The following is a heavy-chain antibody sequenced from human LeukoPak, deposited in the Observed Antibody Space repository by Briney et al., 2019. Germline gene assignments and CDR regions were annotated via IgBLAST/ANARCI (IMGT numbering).Heavy chain of an antibody. Sequence: GGSLRLSCAASGFAFSDSWMTWIRQAPGKGLEWVAFIKGDGSAKKYVDSVKGRFTISRDNAKNSLFLQMNSLRAEDTAVHYCARDLAYSRLDYWGQGMLVTVSS. CDR1: GFAFSDSW. J-gene: IGHJ4*02. CDR3: ARDLAYSRLDY. D-gene: IGHD5-18*01. V-gene: IGHV3-7*01. CDR2: IKGDGSAK.